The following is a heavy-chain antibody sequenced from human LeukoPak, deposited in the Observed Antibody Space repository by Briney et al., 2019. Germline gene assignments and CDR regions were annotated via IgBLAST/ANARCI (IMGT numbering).Heavy chain of an antibody. CDR3: AAQRGASLHDFWSTRLFDP. D-gene: IGHD3-3*01. CDR1: GFTFHTSA. CDR2: IVLGSGNT. J-gene: IGHJ5*02. Sequence: SVKVSCKASGFTFHTSAMQWVRQVRGQRLEWIGWIVLGSGNTVYSHKFHDRVIITRDMSTSTVYMELDSLGSEDTAVYYCAAQRGASLHDFWSTRLFDPWGQGTLVTVSS. V-gene: IGHV1-58*02.